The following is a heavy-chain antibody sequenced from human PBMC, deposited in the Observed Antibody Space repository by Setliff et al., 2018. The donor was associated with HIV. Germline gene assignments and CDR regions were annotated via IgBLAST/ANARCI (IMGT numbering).Heavy chain of an antibody. J-gene: IGHJ6*03. D-gene: IGHD2-21*01. CDR2: IGTYSGNT. Sequence: ASVKVSCKASGYNFTNYGIGWVRQAPGQGLEYLGWIGTYSGNTDYAQSVQGRVTMTRDTSTGTVYMDLRSLRSDDTAMYYCARGAIDYYYYMDVWGKGTTVTV. CDR3: ARGAIDYYYYMDV. CDR1: GYNFTNYG. V-gene: IGHV1-18*01.